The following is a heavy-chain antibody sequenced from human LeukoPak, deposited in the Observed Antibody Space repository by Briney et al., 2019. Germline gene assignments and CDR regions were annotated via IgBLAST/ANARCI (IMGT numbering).Heavy chain of an antibody. D-gene: IGHD6-19*01. V-gene: IGHV3-15*01. CDR1: GFTFSNAS. J-gene: IGHJ4*02. CDR3: TKAVAGR. CDR2: IKSKTDGGTT. Sequence: GGSLRPSCAVSGFTFSNASMSWVRQAPGKGLEWVGRIKSKTDGGTTDYAAPVKGRFTISRDDSKNTLYLPMNSLKTEDTAVYYCTKAVAGRWGQGTLVTVSS.